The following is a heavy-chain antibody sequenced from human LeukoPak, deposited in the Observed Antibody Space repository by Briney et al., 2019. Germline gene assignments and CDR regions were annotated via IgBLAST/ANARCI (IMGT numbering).Heavy chain of an antibody. CDR3: ARICSSTDCLIPD. V-gene: IGHV3-74*01. CDR1: GFTFSNYM. D-gene: IGHD2-2*01. CDR2: INSDASDT. J-gene: IGHJ4*02. Sequence: PGGSLRLSCAASGFTFSNYMMHWVRQAPGKGLVWISRINSDASDTNYADFVKGRFTISRDNAKNTVYLQINSLRDEDTAVYYCARICSSTDCLIPDWGQGTLVTVSS.